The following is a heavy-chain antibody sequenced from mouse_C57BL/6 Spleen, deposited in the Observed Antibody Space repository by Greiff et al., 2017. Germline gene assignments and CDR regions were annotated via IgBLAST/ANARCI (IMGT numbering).Heavy chain of an antibody. J-gene: IGHJ4*01. CDR2: IHPSDSDT. D-gene: IGHD2-3*01. Sequence: QVQLKQPGAELVKPGASVKVSCKASGYTFTSYWMHWVKQRPGQGLEWIGRIHPSDSDTNYNQKFKGKATLTVDKSSSTAYMQLSSLTSEDSAVYYCARGGGYYHYAMDYWGQGTSVTVSS. CDR1: GYTFTSYW. CDR3: ARGGGYYHYAMDY. V-gene: IGHV1-74*01.